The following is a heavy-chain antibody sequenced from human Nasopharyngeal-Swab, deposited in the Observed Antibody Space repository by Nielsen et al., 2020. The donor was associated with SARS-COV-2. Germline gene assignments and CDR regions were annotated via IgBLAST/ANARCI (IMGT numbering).Heavy chain of an antibody. CDR2: IKQDGSEK. V-gene: IGHV3-7*01. J-gene: IGHJ5*02. D-gene: IGHD2-15*01. CDR3: ARAVSYCSGDRCPFDP. Sequence: GGSLRLSCAASGFTFSSYWMSWVRQAPGKGLEWVANIKQDGSEKYYVDSVKGRFTISRDNAKNSLYLQMNSLRAEDTAVYFCARAVSYCSGDRCPFDPWGQGTQVTVSS. CDR1: GFTFSSYW.